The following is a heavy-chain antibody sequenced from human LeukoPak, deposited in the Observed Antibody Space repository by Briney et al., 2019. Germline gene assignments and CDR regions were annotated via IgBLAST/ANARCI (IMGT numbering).Heavy chain of an antibody. CDR2: IIPIFGTA. J-gene: IGHJ4*02. D-gene: IGHD2-2*01. V-gene: IGHV1-69*13. Sequence: SVKVSCKASGGTFSSYAISWVRQAPGQGLEWMGGIIPIFGTANYAQKFQGRVTITADESTSTAYMELSSLRSEDTAVYYCASQLDCSSTSCLFDYWGQGTLVTVSS. CDR1: GGTFSSYA. CDR3: ASQLDCSSTSCLFDY.